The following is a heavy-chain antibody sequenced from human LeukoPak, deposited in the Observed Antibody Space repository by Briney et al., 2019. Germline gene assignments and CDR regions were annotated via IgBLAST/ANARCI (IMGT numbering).Heavy chain of an antibody. CDR2: IGYDGSNKYDGNNK. J-gene: IGHJ3*02. Sequence: PGGSLRLSCAASGFTLTNYGIHWVRQAPGKGLEWVAFIGYDGSNKYDGNNKYYADSVKGRFTISRDNSKNILWLQMDSLRAEDTAVYYCAKLGIDAFDIWAQGTMVTVSS. V-gene: IGHV3-30*02. D-gene: IGHD1-14*01. CDR1: GFTLTNYG. CDR3: AKLGIDAFDI.